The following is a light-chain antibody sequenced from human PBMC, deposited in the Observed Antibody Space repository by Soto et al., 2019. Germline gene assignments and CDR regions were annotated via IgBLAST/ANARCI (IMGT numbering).Light chain of an antibody. CDR2: ANK. Sequence: QSVLTQPPSVSGAPGQSVTLSCTGSSSNIGAGYDVHWYQQLPGAAPKLLIYANKNRPAGVPDRFSASKSGTSASLAITGLQAEDEADYYCQSYDSSPSGYVFGTGTKVTVL. J-gene: IGLJ1*01. V-gene: IGLV1-40*01. CDR1: SSNIGAGYD. CDR3: QSYDSSPSGYV.